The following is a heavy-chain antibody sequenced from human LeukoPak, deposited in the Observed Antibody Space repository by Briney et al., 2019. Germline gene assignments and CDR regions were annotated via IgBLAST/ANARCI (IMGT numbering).Heavy chain of an antibody. V-gene: IGHV4-59*01. D-gene: IGHD6-19*01. Sequence: SETLSLTCTVSGGSISSYYWSWIRQPPGKGLEWIGYIYYSGSTNYNPSLKSRVTISVDTSKNQFSLKLSPVTAADTAVYYFARAGARSGWPFYFDYWGQGTLVTVSS. CDR3: ARAGARSGWPFYFDY. CDR1: GGSISSYY. J-gene: IGHJ4*02. CDR2: IYYSGST.